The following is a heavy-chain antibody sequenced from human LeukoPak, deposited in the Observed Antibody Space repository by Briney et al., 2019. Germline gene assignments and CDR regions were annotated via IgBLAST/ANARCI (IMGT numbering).Heavy chain of an antibody. D-gene: IGHD6-19*01. CDR2: IYYSGST. CDR1: GGSISSSSYY. CDR3: ARRGSEGFDY. V-gene: IGHV4-39*01. J-gene: IGHJ4*02. Sequence: SETLSLTCTVSGGSISSSSYYWGWIRQPPGKGLEWIGSIYYSGSTYYNPSLKSRVTISVDTSKNQFSLKLSSVTAADTAVYYCARRGSEGFDYWGQGTLVTVSS.